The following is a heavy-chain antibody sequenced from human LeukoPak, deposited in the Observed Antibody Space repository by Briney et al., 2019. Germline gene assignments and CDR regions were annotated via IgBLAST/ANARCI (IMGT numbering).Heavy chain of an antibody. CDR3: ARALRYYYGAGSYYRSVGY. CDR2: MNPNSGNT. V-gene: IGHV1-8*01. CDR1: GYTFTSYD. Sequence: GASVKVSCKASGYTFTSYDINWVRQATGQGLEWMGWMNPNSGNTGYAQKSEGRVTMPRNTSISTAYIELSSLRCEDTAVYYCARALRYYYGAGSYYRSVGYWGQGTLVTVSS. D-gene: IGHD3-10*01. J-gene: IGHJ4*02.